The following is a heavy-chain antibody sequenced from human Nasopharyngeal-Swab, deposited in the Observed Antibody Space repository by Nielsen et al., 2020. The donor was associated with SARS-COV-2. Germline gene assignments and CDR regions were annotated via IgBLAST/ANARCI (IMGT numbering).Heavy chain of an antibody. V-gene: IGHV3-48*02. D-gene: IGHD2-2*01. J-gene: IGHJ4*02. CDR1: GFTFSSYS. CDR2: ISSSSSTI. Sequence: GESLKISCAASGFTFSSYSMNWVRQAPGKGLEWVSYISSSSSTIYYADSVKGRFTISRDNAKNSLYLQMNSLRDEDTAVYYCAKDLGYCSSTSCAAGSFDYWGQGTLVTVSS. CDR3: AKDLGYCSSTSCAAGSFDY.